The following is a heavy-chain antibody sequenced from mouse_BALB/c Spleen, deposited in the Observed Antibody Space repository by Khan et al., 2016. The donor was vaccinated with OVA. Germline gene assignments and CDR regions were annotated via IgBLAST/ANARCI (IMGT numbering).Heavy chain of an antibody. CDR1: GYTFTDYY. V-gene: IGHV1-77*01. Sequence: QVQLKQSGAELARPGASVKLSCKASGYTFTDYYINWVKQRTGQGLEWIGEIYPRSGNTYYNEKFKGKATLTADKSSSIAYMQLSSLTSEDSAVYFWARRNYFGYTFAYGGQGTLVTVSA. D-gene: IGHD1-2*01. CDR3: ARRNYFGYTFAY. CDR2: IYPRSGNT. J-gene: IGHJ3*01.